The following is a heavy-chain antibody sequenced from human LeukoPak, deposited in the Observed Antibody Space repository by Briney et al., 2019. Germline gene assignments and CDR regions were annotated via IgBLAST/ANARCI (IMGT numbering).Heavy chain of an antibody. D-gene: IGHD3-3*01. V-gene: IGHV7-4-1*02. J-gene: IGHJ4*02. CDR1: GYTFTSYA. CDR3: ARDFRLSDFWSGYYTGGRPDY. CDR2: INTNTGNP. Sequence: ASVKVSCKASGYTFTSYAMNWVRQAPGQGLEWMGWINTNTGNPTYAQGFTGRFVFSLDTSVSTAYLQISSLKAEDTAVYYCARDFRLSDFWSGYYTGGRPDYWGQGTLVTVSS.